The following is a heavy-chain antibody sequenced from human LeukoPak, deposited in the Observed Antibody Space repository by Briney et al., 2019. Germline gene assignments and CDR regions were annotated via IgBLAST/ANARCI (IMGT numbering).Heavy chain of an antibody. D-gene: IGHD3-16*01. V-gene: IGHV4-39*07. Sequence: ETLSLTCTVSGGSISSSSYYWGWIRQPPGKGLEWIGSIYHSGSTYYNPSLKSRVTISVDTSKNQFSLKLSSVTAADTAVYYCARSTMITFGGVDYWGQGTLVTVSS. CDR3: ARSTMITFGGVDY. CDR2: IYHSGST. CDR1: GGSISSSSYY. J-gene: IGHJ4*02.